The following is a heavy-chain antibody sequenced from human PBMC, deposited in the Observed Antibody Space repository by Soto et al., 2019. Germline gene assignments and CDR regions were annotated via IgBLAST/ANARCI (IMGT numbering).Heavy chain of an antibody. CDR3: ARDFGDTAMGGY. J-gene: IGHJ4*02. D-gene: IGHD5-18*01. CDR2: IWYDGSNK. CDR1: GFTFSSYG. Sequence: QVQLVESGGGVVQPGRSLRLSCAASGFTFSSYGMHWVRQAPGKGLEWVAVIWYDGSNKYYADSVKGRFTISRDNSKNTPYLQMNSLRAEDTAEYYCARDFGDTAMGGYWGQGTLVTVSS. V-gene: IGHV3-33*01.